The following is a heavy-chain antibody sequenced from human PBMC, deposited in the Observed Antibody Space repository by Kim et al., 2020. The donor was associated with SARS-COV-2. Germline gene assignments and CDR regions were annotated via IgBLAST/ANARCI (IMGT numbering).Heavy chain of an antibody. J-gene: IGHJ6*04. D-gene: IGHD2-2*02. CDR1: GFAFNNYS. CDR3: ARDQVVVVPAAIMYYYGMDV. V-gene: IGHV3-21*01. Sequence: GGSLRLSCAASGFAFNNYSMSWVRQAPGKGLEWVSSISSSRSYIFYADSVKGRFTISRDNAKTSVYLQMNSLRAEDTAVYYCARDQVVVVPAAIMYYYGMDVWGEGTPVTASS. CDR2: ISSSRSYI.